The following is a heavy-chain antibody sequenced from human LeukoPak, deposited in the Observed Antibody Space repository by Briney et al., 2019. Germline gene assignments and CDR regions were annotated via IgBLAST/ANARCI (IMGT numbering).Heavy chain of an antibody. D-gene: IGHD4-23*01. CDR1: GFTFSDYY. V-gene: IGHV3-11*04. Sequence: GGSLRLSCAASGFTFSDYYMSWIRQAPGKGLEWVSYISSSGSTIYYADSVKGRFTISRDNAKNSLYLQVNSLRDEDTAVYYCAREGPVVRGSEVDYWGQGTLVTVSS. CDR3: AREGPVVRGSEVDY. J-gene: IGHJ4*02. CDR2: ISSSGSTI.